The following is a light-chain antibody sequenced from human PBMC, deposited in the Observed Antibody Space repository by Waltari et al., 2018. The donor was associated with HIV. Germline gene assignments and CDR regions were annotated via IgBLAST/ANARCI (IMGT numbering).Light chain of an antibody. V-gene: IGLV2-23*02. CDR3: CSYAGSSTYV. Sequence: QSALTQPASVSGSPGQSITISCTGTSSDVGSYNLVSWYQQHPGKAPKLMIYEVSRRSSGVSTRFSCSKSGNTASLTISGLQAEDEADYYCCSYAGSSTYVFVTGTKVTVL. CDR2: EVS. J-gene: IGLJ1*01. CDR1: SSDVGSYNL.